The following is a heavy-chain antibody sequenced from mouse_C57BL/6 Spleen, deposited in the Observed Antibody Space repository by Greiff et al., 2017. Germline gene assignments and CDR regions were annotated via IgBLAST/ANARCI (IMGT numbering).Heavy chain of an antibody. Sequence: EVHLVESGGGLVKPGGSLKLSCAASGFTFSDYGMHWVRQAPEKGLEWVAYISSGSSTIHYADTVKGRFTITRDNAKNTLFRQMTSLRSEDTAMYYCAREPNWDYFDYWGQGTTPTVSS. D-gene: IGHD4-1*01. CDR2: ISSGSSTI. J-gene: IGHJ2*01. CDR1: GFTFSDYG. CDR3: AREPNWDYFDY. V-gene: IGHV5-17*01.